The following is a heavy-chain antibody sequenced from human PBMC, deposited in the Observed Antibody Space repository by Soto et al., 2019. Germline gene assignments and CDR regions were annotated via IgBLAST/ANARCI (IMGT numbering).Heavy chain of an antibody. Sequence: SETLSLTCTVSGGSISSYYWSWIRQPPGKGLEWIGYLYYSGSTNYYPSLNRRVPISVDTSKNQFSLKLSSVTAADTAVYYCARDHYDISAGQPNVFDIWRQGTMVIV. J-gene: IGHJ3*02. CDR3: ARDHYDISAGQPNVFDI. CDR1: GGSISSYY. D-gene: IGHD3-9*01. CDR2: LYYSGST. V-gene: IGHV4-59*01.